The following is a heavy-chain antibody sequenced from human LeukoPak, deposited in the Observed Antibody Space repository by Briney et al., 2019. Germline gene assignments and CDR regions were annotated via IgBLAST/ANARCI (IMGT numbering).Heavy chain of an antibody. CDR2: IIPIFGTA. V-gene: IGHV1-69*01. D-gene: IGHD3-10*01. CDR1: GGTFSSYA. CDR3: ARRFRDDSYYYGMDV. J-gene: IGHJ6*02. Sequence: SVKVSCKASGGTFSSYAISWVRQAPGQGLEWMGGIIPIFGTANYAQKFQGRVTITADESTSTAYMELSSLRSEDTAVYYCARRFRDDSYYYGMDVWGQGTTVTVSS.